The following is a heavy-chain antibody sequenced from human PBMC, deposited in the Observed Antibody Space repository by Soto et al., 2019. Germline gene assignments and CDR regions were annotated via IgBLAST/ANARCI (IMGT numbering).Heavy chain of an antibody. V-gene: IGHV4-59*11. D-gene: IGHD6-13*01. CDR1: GGSMSSHY. CDR2: IYYTGST. CDR3: ATHPYSSGWYC. J-gene: IGHJ4*02. Sequence: SETLSLTCTVSGGSMSSHYWSWIRQPPGKRLEWIGYIYYTGSTNYNPSLRSRVTISVDTSKNQFSLKLSSMTAEDTAVYYCATHPYSSGWYCWGQGTLVTVSS.